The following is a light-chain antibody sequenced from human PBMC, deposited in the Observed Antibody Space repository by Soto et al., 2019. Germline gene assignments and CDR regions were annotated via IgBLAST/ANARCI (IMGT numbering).Light chain of an antibody. V-gene: IGKV1-39*01. Sequence: DIQMTQSPSSLSAYVGYRVTITCRSSQIISNYLHWYQQKPGKAPNLLIYTTSSLETGVPSRFSGSGSGTDFTLTISSLQPEDFATYFCQQSYSRPRTFGQGTKVDIK. CDR2: TTS. J-gene: IGKJ1*01. CDR3: QQSYSRPRT. CDR1: QIISNY.